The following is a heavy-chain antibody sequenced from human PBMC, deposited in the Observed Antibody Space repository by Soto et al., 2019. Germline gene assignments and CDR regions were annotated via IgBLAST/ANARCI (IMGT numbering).Heavy chain of an antibody. V-gene: IGHV3-21*01. CDR2: ISSSSSYI. CDR3: ARDYGDDEPCFDY. D-gene: IGHD4-17*01. CDR1: GFTFSSYS. Sequence: EVQLVESGGGLVKPGGSLRLSCAASGFTFSSYSMNWVRQAPGKWLEWVSSISSSSSYIYYAVSVKGRFTISRDNAKTSLCPELNSLRAEDRAVYYCARDYGDDEPCFDYWGPGTLVTVFS. J-gene: IGHJ4*02.